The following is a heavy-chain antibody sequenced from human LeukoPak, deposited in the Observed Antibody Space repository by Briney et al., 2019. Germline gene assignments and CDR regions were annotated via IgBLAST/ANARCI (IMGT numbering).Heavy chain of an antibody. CDR1: GGSFSGYY. D-gene: IGHD3-9*01. J-gene: IGHJ4*02. V-gene: IGHV4-34*01. CDR2: INHSGST. Sequence: SETLSLTCAVYGGSFSGYYWSWIRQPPGKGLEWIGEINHSGSTNYNPSLKSRVTISVDTSKNQFSLKLSSVTAADTAVYYCARSKTYYDILTGYYEDYFDYWGQGTLVTVSS. CDR3: ARSKTYYDILTGYYEDYFDY.